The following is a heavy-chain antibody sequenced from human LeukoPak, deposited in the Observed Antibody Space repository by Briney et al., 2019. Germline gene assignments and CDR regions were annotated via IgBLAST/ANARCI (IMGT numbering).Heavy chain of an antibody. V-gene: IGHV4-59*08. J-gene: IGHJ5*02. Sequence: SETLSLTCTVSGGSLSDYYWTWIRQPPGKGLEWIGHIYYSGNTIYNPSLKSRVTISVDTSKNQFSLKLSSVTAADTAVYYCARWVPGSKAGWFDPWGQGTLVTVSS. CDR1: GGSLSDYY. D-gene: IGHD6-13*01. CDR2: IYYSGNT. CDR3: ARWVPGSKAGWFDP.